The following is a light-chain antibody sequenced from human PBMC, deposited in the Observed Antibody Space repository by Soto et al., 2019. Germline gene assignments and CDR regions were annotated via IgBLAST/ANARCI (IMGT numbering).Light chain of an antibody. CDR2: DAS. CDR3: QQYVNLPLT. Sequence: DIQLTQSPASLSASVGDRVTITCKASQDISNYLNWYQQKPGKAPKLLIYDASNLETGVPSRFSGSGSGTDFTFTISSLQPEDIATYYCQQYVNLPLTFGGGTKVEIK. CDR1: QDISNY. V-gene: IGKV1-33*01. J-gene: IGKJ4*01.